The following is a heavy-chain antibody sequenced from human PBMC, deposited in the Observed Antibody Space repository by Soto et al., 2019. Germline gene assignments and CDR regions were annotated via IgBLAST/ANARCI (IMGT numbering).Heavy chain of an antibody. J-gene: IGHJ5*02. CDR3: AKDKGPDIVATVS. CDR2: ISWDSVSI. CDR1: GFTFDDYA. Sequence: EVQLVESGGGLVQPGRSLRLSCAASGFTFDDYAMHWVRQAPGKGLEWVSGISWDSVSIGYADSVKGRFTISRDNAKNSLCLQMNSLRAEDTALYYCAKDKGPDIVATVSWGQGTLVTVSS. D-gene: IGHD5-12*01. V-gene: IGHV3-9*01.